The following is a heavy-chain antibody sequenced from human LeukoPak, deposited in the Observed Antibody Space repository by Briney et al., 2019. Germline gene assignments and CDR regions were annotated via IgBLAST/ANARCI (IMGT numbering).Heavy chain of an antibody. CDR1: GFTFSNAW. V-gene: IGHV3-9*01. CDR3: AKDSGYYGSARKANFDY. CDR2: ISWNSGSI. Sequence: GGSLRLSCAASGFTFSNAWMSWVRQAPGKGLEWVSGISWNSGSIGYADSVKGRFTISRDNAKNSLYLQMNSLRAEDTALYYCAKDSGYYGSARKANFDYWGQGTLVTVSS. D-gene: IGHD3-10*01. J-gene: IGHJ4*02.